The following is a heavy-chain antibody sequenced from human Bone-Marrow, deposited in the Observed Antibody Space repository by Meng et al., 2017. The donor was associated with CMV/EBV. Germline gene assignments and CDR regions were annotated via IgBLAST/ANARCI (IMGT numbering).Heavy chain of an antibody. V-gene: IGHV1-8*02. J-gene: IGHJ3*02. CDR2: MNPNSGNT. Sequence: ASVKVSCKASGGTFSSYAISWVRQATGQRLEWMGWMNPNSGNTGYAQKFQGRVTMTRNTSISTAYMELSSLRSEDTAVYYCAIPAGDFWSGQGSPDAFDIWGQGTMVTVSS. CDR1: GGTFSSYA. CDR3: AIPAGDFWSGQGSPDAFDI. D-gene: IGHD3-3*01.